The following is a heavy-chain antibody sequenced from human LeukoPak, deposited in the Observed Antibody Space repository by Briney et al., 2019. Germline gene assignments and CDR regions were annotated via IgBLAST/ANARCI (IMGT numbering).Heavy chain of an antibody. CDR3: AKAGSFPYYMDV. CDR2: ISWDGGST. Sequence: GGSLRLSCTASGFTFDDYTMHWVRQAPGKGLEWVSLISWDGGSTYYADSVKGRFTISRDNSKNSLYLQMNSLRTEDTALYYCAKAGSFPYYMDVWGKGTTATVSS. CDR1: GFTFDDYT. D-gene: IGHD1-26*01. J-gene: IGHJ6*03. V-gene: IGHV3-43*01.